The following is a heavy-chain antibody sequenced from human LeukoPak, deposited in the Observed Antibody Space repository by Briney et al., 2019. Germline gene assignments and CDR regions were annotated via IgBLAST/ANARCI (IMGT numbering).Heavy chain of an antibody. Sequence: PSETLSLTCAVYGGSFSGYYWSWIRQPPGKGLEWIGEINHSGSTNYNPSLKSRVTISVDTSKNQFSLKLSSVTAADTAVYYCARGRYYYGSGSYYMWWRSTDFDYWGQGTLVTVSS. D-gene: IGHD3-10*01. CDR3: ARGRYYYGSGSYYMWWRSTDFDY. CDR1: GGSFSGYY. V-gene: IGHV4-34*01. J-gene: IGHJ4*02. CDR2: INHSGST.